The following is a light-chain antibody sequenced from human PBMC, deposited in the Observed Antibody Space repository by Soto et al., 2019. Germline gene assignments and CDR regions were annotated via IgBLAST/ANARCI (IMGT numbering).Light chain of an antibody. CDR3: QHYAYVWT. V-gene: IGKV1-33*01. Sequence: DIQMTQSPSSLSASVGDRVTITCQASQDISNYLNWYQQKPGKAPKLLIYDASNLETGVPSRFSGSGSGTEFSLTISSLQPDDFATYYCQHYAYVWTFGQGTKVDIK. CDR2: DAS. CDR1: QDISNY. J-gene: IGKJ1*01.